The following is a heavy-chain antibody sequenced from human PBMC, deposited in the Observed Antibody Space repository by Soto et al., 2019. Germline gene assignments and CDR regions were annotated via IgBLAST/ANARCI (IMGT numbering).Heavy chain of an antibody. CDR3: AKGGIVLVPAAPSYYGMDV. D-gene: IGHD2-2*01. CDR1: GGSISSGDYY. V-gene: IGHV4-30-4*01. Sequence: QVQLQESGPGLVKPSQTLSLTCTVSGGSISSGDYYWSWIRQPPGKGLEWIGYIYYSGSTYYNPSPKSRVTISVDTSKNQFSLKLSSVTAADTAVYYCAKGGIVLVPAAPSYYGMDVWGQGTTVTVSS. CDR2: IYYSGST. J-gene: IGHJ6*02.